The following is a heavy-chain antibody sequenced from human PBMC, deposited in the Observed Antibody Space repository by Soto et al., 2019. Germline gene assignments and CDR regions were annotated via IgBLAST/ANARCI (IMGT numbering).Heavy chain of an antibody. V-gene: IGHV3-23*01. Sequence: EVQLLDSGGGLVQPGGSLRLSCAASGFTFSNYAMTWVRQGPGKGLEWVSGISGSGGRSYYADSVKGRFSISRDTSKSTLYLQMNSLRAEATAVYYCAKAYFVWSSEQPYYFDYWGQGTLVTVSS. CDR3: AKAYFVWSSEQPYYFDY. D-gene: IGHD3-16*01. J-gene: IGHJ4*02. CDR2: ISGSGGRS. CDR1: GFTFSNYA.